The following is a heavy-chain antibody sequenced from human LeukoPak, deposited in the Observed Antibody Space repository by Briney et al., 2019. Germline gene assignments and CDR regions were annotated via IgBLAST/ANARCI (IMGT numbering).Heavy chain of an antibody. CDR3: ARDGTEYSSSWSDY. V-gene: IGHV1-2*02. CDR1: GYSLTGNY. J-gene: IGHJ4*02. CDR2: INPNSGGT. D-gene: IGHD6-13*01. Sequence: ASVKVSCKASGYSLTGNYMHWVRQAPGQGLEWMGWINPNSGGTNYAQKLQGRVTMTTDTSTSTAYMELRSLRSDDTAVYYCARDGTEYSSSWSDYWGQGTLVTVSS.